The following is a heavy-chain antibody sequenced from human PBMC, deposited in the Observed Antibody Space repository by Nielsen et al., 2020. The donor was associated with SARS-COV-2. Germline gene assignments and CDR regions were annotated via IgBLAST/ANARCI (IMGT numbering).Heavy chain of an antibody. J-gene: IGHJ3*02. CDR3: ARGYYDILYAFDI. CDR1: GLTFSSYG. Sequence: GGSLRLSCAASGLTFSSYGMHWVRQAPGKRLEWVAVIWYDGSNNYYADSVKGRFTISRDNSKNTLYLQMNSLRAEDTAVYYCARGYYDILYAFDICGQGTMFTVSS. V-gene: IGHV3-33*01. D-gene: IGHD3-9*01. CDR2: IWYDGSNN.